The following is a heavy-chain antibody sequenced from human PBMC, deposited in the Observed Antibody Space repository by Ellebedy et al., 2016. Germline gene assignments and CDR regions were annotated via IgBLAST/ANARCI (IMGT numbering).Heavy chain of an antibody. CDR2: IKGDGSST. V-gene: IGHV3-74*01. D-gene: IGHD3-10*01. Sequence: GGSLRLSCAASGFTFDDYAMHWVRQAPGKGLEWVARIKGDGSSTSYGDSVKGRFTISRDNAKSTLYLQMNILPAEDTAVYFCARAKEGTGSSDYWGQGSWSPSPQ. CDR3: ARAKEGTGSSDY. CDR1: GFTFDDYA. J-gene: IGHJ4*02.